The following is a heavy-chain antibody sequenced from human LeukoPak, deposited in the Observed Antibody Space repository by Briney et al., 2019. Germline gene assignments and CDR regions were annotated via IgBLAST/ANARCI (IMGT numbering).Heavy chain of an antibody. CDR1: GFTFSNYG. J-gene: IGHJ4*02. Sequence: GGSLRLSCAASGFTFSNYGMHWVRQAPGKGLEWVAFIRYDGGNKYYADSVKGRFTISRDNSKNTLYLQTNSPRTEDTAVYYCANEEDGDIVVVPSITGHWGQGTLVTVSS. CDR2: IRYDGGNK. V-gene: IGHV3-30*02. D-gene: IGHD2-2*01. CDR3: ANEEDGDIVVVPSITGH.